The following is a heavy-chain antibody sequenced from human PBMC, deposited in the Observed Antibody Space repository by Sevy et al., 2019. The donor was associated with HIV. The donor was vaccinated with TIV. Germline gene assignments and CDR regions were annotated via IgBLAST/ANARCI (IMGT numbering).Heavy chain of an antibody. J-gene: IGHJ6*02. Sequence: GGSLRLSCAASGFTVSSNYISWVRQAPGKGLEWVSVIYSDSNTYYADSVKGRFTISRDNSKNTLYLQMKSLRAEDTAVYYCAKGLILEWSWYGMDVWGQGTTVTVSS. CDR1: GFTVSSNY. CDR3: AKGLILEWSWYGMDV. V-gene: IGHV3-53*01. D-gene: IGHD3-3*01. CDR2: IYSDSNT.